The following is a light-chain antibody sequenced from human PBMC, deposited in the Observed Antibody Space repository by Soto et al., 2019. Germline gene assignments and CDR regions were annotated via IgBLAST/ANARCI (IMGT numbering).Light chain of an antibody. CDR3: VIWHGYGWV. J-gene: IGLJ3*02. V-gene: IGLV5-45*03. CDR2: YKSDSDN. CDR1: SGFDVGTYK. Sequence: QPVLTQPSSLSASPGASASLTCTLRSGFDVGTYKIYWYQQRPGSPPQHLLTYKSDSDNQQGSGVPSRFSGSKDASANAGIFFIARLQSDDEADYYCVIWHGYGWVFGGGTKVTVL.